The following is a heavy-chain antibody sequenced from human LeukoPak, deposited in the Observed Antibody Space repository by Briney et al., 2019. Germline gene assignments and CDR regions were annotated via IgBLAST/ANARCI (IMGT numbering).Heavy chain of an antibody. V-gene: IGHV3-30*04. CDR3: ASNYADYPVADY. CDR1: GFTFSSYA. Sequence: PGGSLRLSCAASGFTFSSYAMHWVRQAPGKGLEWVAVISYDGSNKYYADSVKGRFTISRDNSKNTLYLQMNSLRAEDTAVYYCASNYADYPVADYWGQGTLVTVSS. D-gene: IGHD4-17*01. J-gene: IGHJ4*02. CDR2: ISYDGSNK.